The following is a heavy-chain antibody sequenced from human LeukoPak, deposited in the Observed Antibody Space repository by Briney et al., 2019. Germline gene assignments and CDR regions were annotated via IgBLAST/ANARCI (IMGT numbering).Heavy chain of an antibody. Sequence: GGSLRLSCAASGFTFSSYAMHWVRQAPGKGLEWVAVISYDGSNKYYADSVKGRFTISRDNSKNTLYLQMNSLRAEDTTLYYCAKDNLYDFWSGYRESGMDVWGQGTTVTVSS. CDR3: AKDNLYDFWSGYRESGMDV. D-gene: IGHD3-3*01. CDR2: ISYDGSNK. V-gene: IGHV3-30*04. CDR1: GFTFSSYA. J-gene: IGHJ6*02.